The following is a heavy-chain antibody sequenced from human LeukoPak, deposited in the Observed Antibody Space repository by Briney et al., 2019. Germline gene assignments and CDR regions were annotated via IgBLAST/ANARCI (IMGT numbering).Heavy chain of an antibody. Sequence: SVKVSCKTSGGTFSSYAISWVRQAPGQGLEWMGRIIPIFGIANYAQKFQGRVTITADKSTSTAYMELSSLRSEDTAVYYCAREAPDCGGDCYSGHFQHWGQGTLVTVSS. CDR2: IIPIFGIA. CDR3: AREAPDCGGDCYSGHFQH. V-gene: IGHV1-69*04. CDR1: GGTFSSYA. D-gene: IGHD2-21*02. J-gene: IGHJ1*01.